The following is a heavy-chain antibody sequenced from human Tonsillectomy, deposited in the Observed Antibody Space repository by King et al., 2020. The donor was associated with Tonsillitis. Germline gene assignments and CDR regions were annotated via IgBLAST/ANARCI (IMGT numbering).Heavy chain of an antibody. CDR2: ISGSGAGT. V-gene: IGHV3-23*04. CDR3: ATSYGLWLRGDFDY. CDR1: GFTFRSNA. J-gene: IGHJ4*02. D-gene: IGHD5-18*01. Sequence: EVQLVESGGGLVQPGGSLRLSCAASGFTFRSNAMSWVRQPPGKELEWVSSISGSGAGTFYADSVKGRFTISRDNSKNTLYLQMNSLRAEDTAVYYCATSYGLWLRGDFDYWGRGTLVPVSS.